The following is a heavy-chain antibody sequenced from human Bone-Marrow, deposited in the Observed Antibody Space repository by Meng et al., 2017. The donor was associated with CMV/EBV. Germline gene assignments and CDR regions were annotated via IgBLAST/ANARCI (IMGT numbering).Heavy chain of an antibody. CDR3: ARRLPGGSYYGLDD. V-gene: IGHV3-30*02. Sequence: GESLKISCVASGFRFDDYGMHWVRQTPGKGLEWVAVIRHYVPNKFYGDSVKGRFTISRDNSKNTVYLQMNSLRPEETAVYYCARRLPGGSYYGLDDWGQGTLVTVSS. J-gene: IGHJ4*02. CDR1: GFRFDDYG. D-gene: IGHD1-26*01. CDR2: IRHYVPNK.